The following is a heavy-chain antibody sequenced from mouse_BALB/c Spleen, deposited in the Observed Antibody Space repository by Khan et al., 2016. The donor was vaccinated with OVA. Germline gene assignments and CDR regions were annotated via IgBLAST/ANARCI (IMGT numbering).Heavy chain of an antibody. CDR2: INPYNGDT. CDR1: GYSFTGYF. Sequence: VQLQQSGPELVKPGASVKISCKATGYSFTGYFMNWVKQSHGKSLEWIGRINPYNGDTFYNQKFKGKATLTVDKSSTTAHMDLLSLTSEDSAVYYCGGSVYYDYDAWFAYWGQGTLVTVSA. D-gene: IGHD2-4*01. V-gene: IGHV1-37*01. CDR3: GGSVYYDYDAWFAY. J-gene: IGHJ3*01.